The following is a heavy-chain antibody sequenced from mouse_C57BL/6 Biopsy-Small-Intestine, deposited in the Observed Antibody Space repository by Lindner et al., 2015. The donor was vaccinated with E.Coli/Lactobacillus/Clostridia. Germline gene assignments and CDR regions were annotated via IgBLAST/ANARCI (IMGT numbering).Heavy chain of an antibody. Sequence: SGAELVKPGASVKLSCKASGYTFTEYTIHWVKQRSGQGLEWIGWFYPGSGSIKYNEKFKDKATLTADKSSSTVYMELSRLTSEDSAVYFCARHEGRYYSNYGYFDVWGTGTTVTVSS. CDR2: FYPGSGSI. D-gene: IGHD2-5*01. J-gene: IGHJ1*03. CDR1: GYTFTEYT. V-gene: IGHV1-62-2*01. CDR3: ARHEGRYYSNYGYFDV.